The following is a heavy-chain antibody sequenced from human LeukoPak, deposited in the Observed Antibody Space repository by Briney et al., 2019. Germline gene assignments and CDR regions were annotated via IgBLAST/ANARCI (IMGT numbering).Heavy chain of an antibody. Sequence: PSETLSLTCAVYGGSFSGYYWSWIRQPPGKGLEWIGEINHSGSTNYNPSLKSRVTISVDTSKNQFSLKLSSVTAADTAVYYCAKGQSVGGCSCYGGCWFHPWGQGTLVTVSS. D-gene: IGHD2-15*01. CDR2: INHSGST. J-gene: IGHJ5*02. CDR3: AKGQSVGGCSCYGGCWFHP. V-gene: IGHV4-34*01. CDR1: GGSFSGYY.